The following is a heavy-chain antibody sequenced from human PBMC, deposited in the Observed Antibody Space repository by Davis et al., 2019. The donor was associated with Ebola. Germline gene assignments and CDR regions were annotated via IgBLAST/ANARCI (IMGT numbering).Heavy chain of an antibody. D-gene: IGHD1-14*01. CDR2: ISSGGGAP. V-gene: IGHV3-23*01. Sequence: GESLKISCAASRFTFSTYAMGWVRQAPGKGLEWVSDISSGGGAPYYADSVKGRFTISRDNSKKTLYLQMNSLRAEDTAVYYCAKDPRDRGYFDYWGQGTMVTVSS. CDR3: AKDPRDRGYFDY. J-gene: IGHJ4*02. CDR1: RFTFSTYA.